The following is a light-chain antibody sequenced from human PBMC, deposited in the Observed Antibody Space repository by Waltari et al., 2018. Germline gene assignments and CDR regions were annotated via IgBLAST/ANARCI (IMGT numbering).Light chain of an antibody. CDR1: TFNIGSNT. J-gene: IGLJ1*01. Sequence: QSVLTQPPSASGTPGQRVTISCSGRTFNIGSNTVRWFQQLPNMPPQLLIYTNDQRPSGVPDRFSGSKSGTSASLAISGLQSDDEAEYYCGAWDDRLHGYVFGTGTKVTVI. V-gene: IGLV1-44*01. CDR2: TND. CDR3: GAWDDRLHGYV.